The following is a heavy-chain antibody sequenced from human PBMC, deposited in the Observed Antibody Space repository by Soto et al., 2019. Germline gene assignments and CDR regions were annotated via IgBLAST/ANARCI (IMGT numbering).Heavy chain of an antibody. CDR3: TNGAERTVHRFLDWVCGH. J-gene: IGHJ4*02. Sequence: EVQLEQSGAEVIQPGESLKISCKGSGYSFTNYWIGWVRQMPGKDLEWIGIIYPEDSETSYSTSFQGLVTNSDNKSISTAYMKWNSQKASDTATYYCTNGAERTVHRFLDWVCGHRGQGTPVTVSS. CDR2: IYPEDSET. V-gene: IGHV5-51*03. CDR1: GYSFTNYW. D-gene: IGHD3-9*01.